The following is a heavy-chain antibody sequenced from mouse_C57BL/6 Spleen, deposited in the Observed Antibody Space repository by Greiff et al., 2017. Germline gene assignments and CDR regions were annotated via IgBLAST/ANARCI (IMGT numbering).Heavy chain of an antibody. Sequence: QVQLQQPGAELVKPGASVKMSCKASGYTFTSYWITWVKQRPGQGLEWIGDIYPGSGSTNYNEKFKSKATLTVDTSSSTAYMQLSSLTSEDSAVYYCARVYYDYDGVAYWGQGTLVTVSA. CDR1: GYTFTSYW. J-gene: IGHJ3*01. V-gene: IGHV1-55*01. CDR3: ARVYYDYDGVAY. CDR2: IYPGSGST. D-gene: IGHD2-4*01.